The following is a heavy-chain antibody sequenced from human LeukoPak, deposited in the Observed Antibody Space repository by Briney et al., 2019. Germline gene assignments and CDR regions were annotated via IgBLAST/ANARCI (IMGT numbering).Heavy chain of an antibody. V-gene: IGHV3-7*01. CDR1: GFTFSSYW. CDR2: IKQDGNEK. J-gene: IGHJ4*02. D-gene: IGHD5-12*01. CDR3: ARDRRYSGYQAFDY. Sequence: GGSLRLSCAASGFTFSSYWMSWVRQAPGKGLEWVANIKQDGNEKYYVDSVKGRFTISRDNAKNSLYLQMNSLRAEDTAVYYCARDRRYSGYQAFDYWGQGTLVTVSS.